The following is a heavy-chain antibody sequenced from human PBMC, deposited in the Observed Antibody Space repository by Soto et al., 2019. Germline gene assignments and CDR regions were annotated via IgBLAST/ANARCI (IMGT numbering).Heavy chain of an antibody. CDR3: AKVSDILTGYSHTAFDY. V-gene: IGHV3-9*01. CDR2: ISWNSGSI. J-gene: IGHJ4*02. CDR1: GFTFDDYA. Sequence: PGGSLRLSCAASGFTFDDYAMHWVRQAPGKGLEWVSGISWNSGSIGYADSVKGRFTISRDNAKNSLYLQMNSLRAEDTALYYCAKVSDILTGYSHTAFDYWGQGTLVTVSS. D-gene: IGHD3-9*01.